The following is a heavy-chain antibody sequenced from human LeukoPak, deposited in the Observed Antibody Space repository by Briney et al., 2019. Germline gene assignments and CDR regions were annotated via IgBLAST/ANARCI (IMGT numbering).Heavy chain of an antibody. CDR2: INHSGST. D-gene: IGHD3-9*01. V-gene: IGHV4-34*01. J-gene: IGHJ4*02. Sequence: PSETLSLTCAVYGGSFSGYYWSWLRQPPGKGLEWIGEINHSGSTNYNPSLKSRVTISVDTSKNQFSLKLSSVTAADTAVYYCARAETDYYIYGGVDYFDYWGQGTLVTVSS. CDR3: ARAETDYYIYGGVDYFDY. CDR1: GGSFSGYY.